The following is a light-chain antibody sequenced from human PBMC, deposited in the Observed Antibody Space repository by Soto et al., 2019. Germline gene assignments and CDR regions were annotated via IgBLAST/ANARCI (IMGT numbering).Light chain of an antibody. J-gene: IGKJ1*01. CDR1: QSVLYSSNNRNY. Sequence: DIVMTQSPKSLSVSLGERSTINCKSSQSVLYSSNNRNYLAWYQQKPGQPPKLLIRWASARESGVPDRFSGSGSGTDFTLTISSLQAEDVAVYFCQQYYSTPAFGQGTKVDI. CDR2: WAS. V-gene: IGKV4-1*01. CDR3: QQYYSTPA.